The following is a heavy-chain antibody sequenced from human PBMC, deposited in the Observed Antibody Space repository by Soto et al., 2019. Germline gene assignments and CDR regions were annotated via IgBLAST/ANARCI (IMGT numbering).Heavy chain of an antibody. Sequence: GGSLRLSCAASGFTFSSYAMSWVRQAPGKGLEWVSAISGSGGSTYYADSVKGRFTISRDNSKNTLYLQMNSLRAEDTAVYYCAKDLRRWAVEMATMGVDYWGQGTLVTVSS. J-gene: IGHJ4*02. CDR3: AKDLRRWAVEMATMGVDY. D-gene: IGHD5-12*01. CDR1: GFTFSSYA. CDR2: ISGSGGST. V-gene: IGHV3-23*01.